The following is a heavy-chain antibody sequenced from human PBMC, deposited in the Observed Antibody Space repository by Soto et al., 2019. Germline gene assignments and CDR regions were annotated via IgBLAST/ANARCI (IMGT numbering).Heavy chain of an antibody. V-gene: IGHV3-23*01. J-gene: IGHJ4*02. CDR1: GFTFNRYA. D-gene: IGHD6-13*01. CDR3: AKRAAAGTGSDYFDY. Sequence: EVPLLESGGGLVQPGGSLRLSCAASGFTFNRYAMSWVRRAPGKGLEWVSTISDSGSSTYFLDSVKGRFTISRDNSKNPPYLQINSLRAEDTAVFYCAKRAAAGTGSDYFDYWGQGTLVTVSS. CDR2: ISDSGSST.